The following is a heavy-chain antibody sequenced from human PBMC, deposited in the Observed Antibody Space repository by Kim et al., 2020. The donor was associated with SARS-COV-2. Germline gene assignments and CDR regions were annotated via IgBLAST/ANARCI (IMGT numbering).Heavy chain of an antibody. Sequence: ADSVKARFTISRGNTRNSLYLQMNSLRAENTAIYYCAKDLIAARPDGMDVWGQGTTVTVSS. D-gene: IGHD6-6*01. J-gene: IGHJ6*02. CDR3: AKDLIAARPDGMDV. V-gene: IGHV3-23*01.